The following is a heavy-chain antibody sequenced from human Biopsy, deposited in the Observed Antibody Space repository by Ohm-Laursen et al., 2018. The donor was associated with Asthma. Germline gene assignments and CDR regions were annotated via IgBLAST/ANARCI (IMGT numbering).Heavy chain of an antibody. J-gene: IGHJ4*02. D-gene: IGHD2-21*01. CDR1: GGTFHSDA. CDR2: IIPIFGTP. Sequence: GASVKVSCKASGGTFHSDAISWVRQAPGQGLEWMGGIIPIFGTPSYAPNFQSRLTLTADDSTNTVYMELSSLRSDDTAMYYCARSYCGGDCFSPFDYWGQGTLLTVSS. CDR3: ARSYCGGDCFSPFDY. V-gene: IGHV1-69*13.